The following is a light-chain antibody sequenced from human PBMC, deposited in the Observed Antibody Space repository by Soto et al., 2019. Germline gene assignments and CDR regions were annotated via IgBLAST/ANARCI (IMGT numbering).Light chain of an antibody. J-gene: IGKJ1*01. CDR3: QQSYSTPQT. CDR1: QTIRTY. CDR2: TTS. V-gene: IGKV1-39*01. Sequence: DIQMTQSPSSLSASVGDTVTITCRASQTIRTYFNWYQKKSAKAPKLLIYTTSTLQSGVPPRFSGSGSGTEFTLTISSLQPEDSATYFCQQSYSTPQTFGQGTTVVIK.